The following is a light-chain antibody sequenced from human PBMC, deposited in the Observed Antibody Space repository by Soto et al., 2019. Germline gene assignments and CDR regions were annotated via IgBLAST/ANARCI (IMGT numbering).Light chain of an antibody. CDR3: QQYDILPIT. CDR1: QSITIY. CDR2: DAS. V-gene: IGKV1-33*01. Sequence: DSQMTQSPSSLSASVGDRVTITCRASQSITIYLNWYQQKPGKAPNLLIYDASNLEIGVPSGFSGSGSGTHFTFTISSLQTEDIGTYYCQQYDILPITFGRGTRLAI. J-gene: IGKJ5*01.